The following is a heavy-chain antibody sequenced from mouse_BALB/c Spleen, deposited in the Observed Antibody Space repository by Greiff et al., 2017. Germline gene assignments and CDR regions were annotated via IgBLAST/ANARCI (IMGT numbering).Heavy chain of an antibody. CDR1: GFSLTSYG. CDR2: IWAGGST. Sequence: VQLQESGPGLVAPSQSLSITCTVSGFSLTSYGVHWVRQPPGKGLEWLGVIWAGGSTNYNSALMSRLSISKDNSKSQVFLKMNSLQTDDTAMYYCAGGAPTMITRSFAYWGQGTLVTVSA. CDR3: AGGAPTMITRSFAY. V-gene: IGHV2-9*02. D-gene: IGHD2-4*01. J-gene: IGHJ3*01.